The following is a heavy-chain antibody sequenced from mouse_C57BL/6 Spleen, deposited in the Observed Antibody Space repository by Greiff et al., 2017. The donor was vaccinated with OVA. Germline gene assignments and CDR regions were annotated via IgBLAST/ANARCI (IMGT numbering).Heavy chain of an antibody. CDR1: GYTFTSYG. CDR2: IYPRSGNT. Sequence: QVHVKQSGAELARPGASVKLSCKASGYTFTSYGISWVKQRTGQGLEWIGEIYPRSGNTYYNEKFKGKATLTADKSSSTAYMELRSLTSEDSAVYFCARGGDGYNYYAMDYWGQGTSVTVSS. J-gene: IGHJ4*01. D-gene: IGHD2-3*01. V-gene: IGHV1-81*01. CDR3: ARGGDGYNYYAMDY.